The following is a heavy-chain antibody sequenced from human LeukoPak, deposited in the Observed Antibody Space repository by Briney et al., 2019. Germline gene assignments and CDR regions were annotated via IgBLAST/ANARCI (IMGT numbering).Heavy chain of an antibody. CDR2: MNEYGSEI. Sequence: GGSLRLSCSVSGFIFRDFSMSWFRQAPGKGLEWVAKMNEYGSEIFYVDSVKGRFTISRDNGKNSLYLQMNRLRAEDTAVYYCARPRGCGSSRCNNFDYWGQGTLVTVSS. D-gene: IGHD2-2*01. CDR1: GFIFRDFS. V-gene: IGHV3-7*01. J-gene: IGHJ4*02. CDR3: ARPRGCGSSRCNNFDY.